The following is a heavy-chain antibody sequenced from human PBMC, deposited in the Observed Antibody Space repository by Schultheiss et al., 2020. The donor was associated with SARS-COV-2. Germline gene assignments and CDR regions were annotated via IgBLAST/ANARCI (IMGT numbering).Heavy chain of an antibody. Sequence: ASVKVSCKASGYTFTGYYMHWVRQAPGQGLEWMGWINPNSGGTNYAQKFQGRVTMTRDTSISTAYMELRSLRSDDTAVYYCAAETTTTGGGYWGQGTLVTVSS. D-gene: IGHD4-17*01. V-gene: IGHV1-2*02. CDR2: INPNSGGT. J-gene: IGHJ4*02. CDR3: AAETTTTGGGY. CDR1: GYTFTGYY.